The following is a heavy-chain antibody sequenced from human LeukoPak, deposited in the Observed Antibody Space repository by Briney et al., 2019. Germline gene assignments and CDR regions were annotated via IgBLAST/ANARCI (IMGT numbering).Heavy chain of an antibody. V-gene: IGHV4-34*01. CDR1: GGSFSGYY. CDR3: ARGRYDFWSGKVYYMDV. Sequence: SETLSLTCAVYGGSFSGYYWSWIRQPPGKGLEWIGEINHSGSTNYNPSLKGRVTISVDTSKNQFSLKLSSVTAADTAVYYCARGRYDFWSGKVYYMDVWGKGTTVTVSS. D-gene: IGHD3-3*01. J-gene: IGHJ6*03. CDR2: INHSGST.